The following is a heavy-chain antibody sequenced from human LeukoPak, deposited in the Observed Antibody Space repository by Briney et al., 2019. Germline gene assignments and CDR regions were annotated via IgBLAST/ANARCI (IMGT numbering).Heavy chain of an antibody. D-gene: IGHD6-13*01. CDR1: GFTFSNYA. V-gene: IGHV3-23*01. CDR2: ISGTGAVP. Sequence: GGSLRLSCAASGFTFSNYAMTWVRQAPGKGLEWVSAISGTGAVPYYADSVKGRFTISRDNSKNTLYLQMNSLRAEDTAVYYCAKAGRGSSWYYFDYWGQGTLVTVSS. CDR3: AKAGRGSSWYYFDY. J-gene: IGHJ4*02.